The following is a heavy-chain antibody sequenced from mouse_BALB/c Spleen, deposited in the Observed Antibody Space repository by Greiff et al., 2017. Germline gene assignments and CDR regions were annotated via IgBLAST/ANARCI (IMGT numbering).Heavy chain of an antibody. V-gene: IGHV1S81*02. CDR2: INPSNGGT. J-gene: IGHJ3*01. CDR1: GYTFTSYY. CDR3: TRGDYITRFAY. Sequence: QVQLQQPGAELVKPGASVKLSCKASGYTFTSYYMYWVKQRPGQGLEWIGGINPSNGGTNFNEKFKSKATLTVDKSSSTAYMQLSSLASEDSAVYYFTRGDYITRFAYWGQGTLVTVSA. D-gene: IGHD1-1*01.